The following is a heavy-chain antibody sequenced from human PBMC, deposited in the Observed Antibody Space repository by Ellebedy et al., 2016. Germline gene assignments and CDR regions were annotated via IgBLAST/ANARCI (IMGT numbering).Heavy chain of an antibody. CDR2: INAGNGNT. D-gene: IGHD2-2*01. J-gene: IGHJ6*02. V-gene: IGHV1-3*01. CDR3: ANGGYCSSTSCYLDYYYGMDV. CDR1: GYTFTSYA. Sequence: ASVKVSCXASGYTFTSYAMHWVRQAPGQRLEWMGWINAGNGNTKYSQKFQGRVTITRDTSASTAYMELSSLRSEDTAVYYCANGGYCSSTSCYLDYYYGMDVWGQGTTVTVSS.